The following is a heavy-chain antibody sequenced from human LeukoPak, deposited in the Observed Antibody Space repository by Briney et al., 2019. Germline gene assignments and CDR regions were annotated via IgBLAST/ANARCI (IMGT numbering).Heavy chain of an antibody. J-gene: IGHJ2*01. Sequence: PGGSLRLSCVASGFTVSTYDIHWVRQVTGERLEWVSGIGTDSSPGYAGSLKGRLSISKEDADNSVFLQMNSLTAGDTAVYYCARERGEAGFWYFDLWGRGTLVTVSS. CDR3: ARERGEAGFWYFDL. CDR1: GFTVSTYD. D-gene: IGHD3-16*01. V-gene: IGHV3-13*05. CDR2: IGTDSSP.